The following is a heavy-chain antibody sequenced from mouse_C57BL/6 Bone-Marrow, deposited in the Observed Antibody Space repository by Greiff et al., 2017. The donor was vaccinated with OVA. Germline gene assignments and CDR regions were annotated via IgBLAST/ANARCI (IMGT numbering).Heavy chain of an antibody. CDR2: ISRGSSPI. J-gene: IGHJ3*01. Sequence: EVHLVESGGGLVKPGGSLKLSCAASGFTFSDYGMHWVRQAPETGLEWVAYISRGSSPIYYADTVKGRFTISRDNAKNTLFLQMTSLRSEDTAMYYCARPHYGNFWFAYWGQGTLVTVSA. V-gene: IGHV5-17*01. D-gene: IGHD2-1*01. CDR3: ARPHYGNFWFAY. CDR1: GFTFSDYG.